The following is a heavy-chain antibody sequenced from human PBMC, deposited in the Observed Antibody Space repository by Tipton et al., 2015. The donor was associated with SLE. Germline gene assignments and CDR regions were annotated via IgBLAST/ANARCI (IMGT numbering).Heavy chain of an antibody. CDR1: GGSISSYY. D-gene: IGHD2-15*01. Sequence: GLVKPSETLSLTCTVSGGSISSYYWSWIRQPPGKGLEWIGYIYYSGSTYYNPSLKSRVTISVDTSKNQFSLKLSSVTAADTAVYYCARDPSGGGWFDPWGQGTLVTVSS. V-gene: IGHV4-59*01. CDR3: ARDPSGGGWFDP. CDR2: IYYSGST. J-gene: IGHJ5*02.